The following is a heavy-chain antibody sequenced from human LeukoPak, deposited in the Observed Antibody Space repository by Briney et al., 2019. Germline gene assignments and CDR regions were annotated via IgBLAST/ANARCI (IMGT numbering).Heavy chain of an antibody. V-gene: IGHV3-74*01. D-gene: IGHD5-18*01. Sequence: VSRISSDESSTNYVDSVKGRFTISRDNAKNTLYLQMNSLRAEDTAVYYCARDSGYSLFDYWGQGSLVTVSS. CDR3: ARDSGYSLFDY. CDR2: ISSDESST. J-gene: IGHJ4*02.